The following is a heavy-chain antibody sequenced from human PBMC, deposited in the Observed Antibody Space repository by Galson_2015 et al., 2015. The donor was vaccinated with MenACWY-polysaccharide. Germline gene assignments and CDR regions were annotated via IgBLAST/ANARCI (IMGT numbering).Heavy chain of an antibody. CDR2: INVDGSQQ. V-gene: IGHV3-7*01. CDR1: RFTFSAIW. J-gene: IGHJ5*02. CDR3: ARDPNWGNSFGP. Sequence: SLRLSCAASRFTFSAIWMSWVRQAPGKGLEWVALINVDGSQQYYMDSVKGRFAISRDNAKNSLYLQISSLRAEDTAVYYCARDPNWGNSFGPWGQGTLVTVSS. D-gene: IGHD7-27*01.